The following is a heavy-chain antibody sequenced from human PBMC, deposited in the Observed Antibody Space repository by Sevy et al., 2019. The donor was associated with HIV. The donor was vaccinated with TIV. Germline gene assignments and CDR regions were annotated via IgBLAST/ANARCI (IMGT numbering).Heavy chain of an antibody. J-gene: IGHJ3*02. CDR3: ARDGRGDGYTIDALDI. D-gene: IGHD3-10*01. CDR1: GYTFTSYG. Sequence: ASVKVSCKASGYTFTSYGISWVRQAPGQGLEWMGWISAYNGNTNYAQKLQGRVTMTTDTSTSTAYMELRSLRSDDTAVYYCARDGRGDGYTIDALDIWGQGTMVTVSS. CDR2: ISAYNGNT. V-gene: IGHV1-18*01.